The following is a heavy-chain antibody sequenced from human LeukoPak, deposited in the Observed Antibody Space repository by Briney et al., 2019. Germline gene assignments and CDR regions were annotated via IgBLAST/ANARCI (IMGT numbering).Heavy chain of an antibody. Sequence: SVKVSCKASGGTFSSYAISWVRQAPGQGLEWMGGIIPIFGTANYAQKFQGRVTITTDESTSTAYMELSSLRSEDTAVYYCATSRGRGYSYGPRPFDYWGQGTLVTVSS. CDR1: GGTFSSYA. J-gene: IGHJ4*02. D-gene: IGHD5-18*01. CDR3: ATSRGRGYSYGPRPFDY. CDR2: IIPIFGTA. V-gene: IGHV1-69*05.